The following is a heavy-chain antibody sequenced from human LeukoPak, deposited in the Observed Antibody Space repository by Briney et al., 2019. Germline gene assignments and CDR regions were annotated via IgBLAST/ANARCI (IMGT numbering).Heavy chain of an antibody. CDR2: IRYDGTNN. Sequence: PGGSLRLSCAASGFAFSSYGMHWVRQAPGKGLEWVAFIRYDGTNNYYADSVKGRFTISRDNSKNTLSLQMNSLRAEDTAVYYCAKSGLSRFDYWGQGTVVTVSS. J-gene: IGHJ4*02. CDR1: GFAFSSYG. V-gene: IGHV3-30*02. CDR3: AKSGLSRFDY. D-gene: IGHD4/OR15-4a*01.